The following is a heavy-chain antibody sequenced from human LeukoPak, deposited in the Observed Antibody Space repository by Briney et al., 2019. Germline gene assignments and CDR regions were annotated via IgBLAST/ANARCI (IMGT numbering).Heavy chain of an antibody. CDR2: ISSSSSYI. J-gene: IGHJ6*03. V-gene: IGHV3-21*01. CDR1: GFTFSSYS. D-gene: IGHD2-2*01. Sequence: PGGSLRLSCAASGFTFSSYSMNWVRQAPGKGLEWVSSISSSSSYIYYADSVKGRFTISRDNAKNSLYLQMNSLRAEDTAVYYCARAYLVQDIVVVPAAMGPYYYYYMDVWGKGTTVTVSS. CDR3: ARAYLVQDIVVVPAAMGPYYYYYMDV.